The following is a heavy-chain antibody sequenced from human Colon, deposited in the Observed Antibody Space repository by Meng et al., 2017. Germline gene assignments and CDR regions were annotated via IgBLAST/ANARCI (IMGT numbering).Heavy chain of an antibody. CDR2: ITPTSGTS. CDR3: ARKGGFCDSDCYYLDF. J-gene: IGHJ4*02. Sequence: QGRLGQAGAGVKKPGSSVKVSCKADGSTFNNYPINWVRQAPGQGLEWMGAITPTSGTSNYAQTFQGRVTFIADKSTNTAYMELNSLKSEDTAVYYCARKGGFCDSDCYYLDFWGQGTLVTVSS. CDR1: GSTFNNYP. V-gene: IGHV1-69*06. D-gene: IGHD2-21*02.